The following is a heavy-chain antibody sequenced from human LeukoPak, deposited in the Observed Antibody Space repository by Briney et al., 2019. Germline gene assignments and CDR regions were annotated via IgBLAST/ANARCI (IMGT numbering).Heavy chain of an antibody. Sequence: GGSLRLSCAASGFTFSSYTMTWVRQAPGKGLEWSSGIIGSGDTTYYADSVKARFTISRDNSKNPLYLQMNSLRAEATAVYYCVRDWGYDSSGYWQKYFDTWGQGTLVTVSS. CDR3: VRDWGYDSSGYWQKYFDT. CDR2: IIGSGDTT. CDR1: GFTFSSYT. V-gene: IGHV3-23*01. J-gene: IGHJ4*02. D-gene: IGHD3-22*01.